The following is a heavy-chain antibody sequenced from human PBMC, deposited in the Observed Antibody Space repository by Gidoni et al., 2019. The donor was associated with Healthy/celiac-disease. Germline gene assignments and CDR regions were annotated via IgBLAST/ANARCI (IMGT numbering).Heavy chain of an antibody. CDR3: AKEYVYVSTRNFDY. CDR1: GFTFSSHA. V-gene: IGHV3-23*01. D-gene: IGHD1-20*01. Sequence: EVQLLESGGGLVQPGGSLRLSCAASGFTFSSHAMVWVRQAPGKGLEWVSAISGSGGSTYYADAVKGRFTISRDNSKNTLYLQMNSLRAEDTAVYYCAKEYVYVSTRNFDYWGQGTLVTVSS. J-gene: IGHJ4*02. CDR2: ISGSGGST.